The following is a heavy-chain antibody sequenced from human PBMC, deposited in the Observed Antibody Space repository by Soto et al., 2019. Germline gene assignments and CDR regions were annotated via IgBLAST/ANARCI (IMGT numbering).Heavy chain of an antibody. CDR1: GFTFSSYG. D-gene: IGHD3-10*01. V-gene: IGHV3-33*01. CDR3: ARVSPYGSGSYLYYYYGMDV. CDR2: IWYDGSNK. J-gene: IGHJ6*02. Sequence: GGSLRLSCAASGFTFSSYGMHWVRQAPGKGLEWVAVIWYDGSNKYYADSVKGRFTISRDNSKNTLYLQMNSLRAEDTAVYYCARVSPYGSGSYLYYYYGMDVWGQGTTVTVSS.